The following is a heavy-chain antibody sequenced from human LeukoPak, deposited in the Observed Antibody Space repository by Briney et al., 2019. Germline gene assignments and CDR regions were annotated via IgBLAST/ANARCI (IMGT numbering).Heavy chain of an antibody. J-gene: IGHJ3*02. CDR2: IWYDGSNK. Sequence: KSGGSLRLSCAASGFTFSSYGMHWVRQAPGKGLEWVAVIWYDGSNKYYADSVKGRFTISRDNSKNTLYLQMNSLRAEDTAAYYCARDPGDYYGSGSSDTFDIWGQGTMVTVSS. CDR3: ARDPGDYYGSGSSDTFDI. CDR1: GFTFSSYG. D-gene: IGHD3-10*01. V-gene: IGHV3-33*01.